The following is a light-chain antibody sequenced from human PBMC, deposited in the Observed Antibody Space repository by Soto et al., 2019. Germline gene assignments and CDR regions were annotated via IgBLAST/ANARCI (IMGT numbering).Light chain of an antibody. CDR2: DVT. Sequence: QSALTQPASVSGSPGQSITISCTGTSSDVGTYKYVSWYQQLPSEAPKLIIYDVTNRPSGISSRFSGSKSGNTASLTISGLQAEDEADYYCSSYTSTPSDVFGTGTKVTVL. CDR3: SSYTSTPSDV. V-gene: IGLV2-14*03. CDR1: SSDVGTYKY. J-gene: IGLJ1*01.